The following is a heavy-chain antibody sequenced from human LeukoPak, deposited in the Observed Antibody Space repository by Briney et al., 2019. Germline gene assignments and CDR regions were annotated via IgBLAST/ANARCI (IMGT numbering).Heavy chain of an antibody. CDR2: ISTDGKDK. CDR3: AKDQKWGPADYYFDS. CDR1: GFTLSNYA. D-gene: IGHD2-2*01. V-gene: IGHV3-30*18. J-gene: IGHJ4*02. Sequence: GRSLRLSCAASGFTLSNYAMHWVRQAPGKGLEWVTVISTDGKDKKYADSVKGRFAISRDNSQNTLDLQMNSLRAEDTAVYYCAKDQKWGPADYYFDSWGQGTLVTVSS.